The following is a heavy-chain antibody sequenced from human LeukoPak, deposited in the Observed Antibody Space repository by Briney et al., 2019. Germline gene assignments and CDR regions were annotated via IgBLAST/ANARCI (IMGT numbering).Heavy chain of an antibody. CDR1: GGTFSSYT. V-gene: IGHV1-69*02. D-gene: IGHD3-3*01. Sequence: GASVKVSCKASGGTFSSYTISWVRQAPGQGLEWMGRIIPILGIANYAQKFQGRVTITADKSTSTAYMELSSLRSEDTAVYYSAHAYYDFWSGYFGLYYFDYWGQGTLVTASS. CDR2: IIPILGIA. J-gene: IGHJ4*02. CDR3: AHAYYDFWSGYFGLYYFDY.